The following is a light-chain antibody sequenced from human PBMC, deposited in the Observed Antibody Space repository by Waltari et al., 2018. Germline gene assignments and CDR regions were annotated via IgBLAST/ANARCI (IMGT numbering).Light chain of an antibody. Sequence: EIVLTQSPGTLSLSPGERATLSCRASQSVNSNYLTWYPQKPGQAPRLLIYGASNRATGIPDRFSGSGSGTDFTLTISRLEPEDFAVYYCQQYGSSPCTFGQGTKLEIK. CDR1: QSVNSNY. V-gene: IGKV3-20*01. CDR3: QQYGSSPCT. J-gene: IGKJ2*02. CDR2: GAS.